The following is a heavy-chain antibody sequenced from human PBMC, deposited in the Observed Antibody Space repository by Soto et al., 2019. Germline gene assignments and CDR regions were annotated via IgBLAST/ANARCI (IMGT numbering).Heavy chain of an antibody. D-gene: IGHD3-10*01. CDR3: AKGKSTGDIDWFDP. Sequence: QAGGSLRLSCTASAFTLQNYAMAWVRQAPGKGLEWVSTLIGGHYGTAYSYSVKGRFTVSRDNSKNCLYLQMNSLGVEDTAMYFCAKGKSTGDIDWFDPWGQGSLVTVSS. CDR1: AFTLQNYA. J-gene: IGHJ5*02. V-gene: IGHV3-23*01. CDR2: LIGGHYGT.